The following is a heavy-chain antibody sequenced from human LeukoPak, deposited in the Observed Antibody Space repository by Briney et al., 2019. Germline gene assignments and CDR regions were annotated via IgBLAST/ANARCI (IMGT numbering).Heavy chain of an antibody. CDR3: ARVSPQQLVRGFDY. D-gene: IGHD6-13*01. CDR2: INPNSGGT. V-gene: IGHV1-2*02. J-gene: IGHJ4*02. Sequence: ASVKVSCKASGCTFTGYYMHWVRQAPGQGLEWMGWINPNSGGTNYAQKFQGRVTMTRDTSISTAYMELRRLRSDDTAVYYWARVSPQQLVRGFDYWGQGTLVTVSS. CDR1: GCTFTGYY.